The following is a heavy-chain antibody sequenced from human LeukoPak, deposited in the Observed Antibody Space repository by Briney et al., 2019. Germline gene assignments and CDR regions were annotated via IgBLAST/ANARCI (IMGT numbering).Heavy chain of an antibody. CDR3: AISYSSSWYAFHFDY. D-gene: IGHD6-13*01. Sequence: GRSLRLSCAASGFTFSSYAMSWVRQAPGKGLEWVSAISGSGGSTYYADSVKGRFTISRDNSKNTLYLQMNSLRAEDTAVYYCAISYSSSWYAFHFDYWGQGTLVTVSS. V-gene: IGHV3-23*01. J-gene: IGHJ4*02. CDR2: ISGSGGST. CDR1: GFTFSSYA.